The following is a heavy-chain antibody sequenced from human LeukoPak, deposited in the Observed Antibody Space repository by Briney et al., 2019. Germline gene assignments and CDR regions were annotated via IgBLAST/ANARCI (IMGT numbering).Heavy chain of an antibody. CDR3: ARSVVGATLRPYYFDS. Sequence: GGSLRLSCAAPGFTFSSYSMNWVRQAPGKGLEWVSYISSTGSTIYYADSVKGRFTISRDNAKNSLSLQMNSLRAEDTAVYYCARSVVGATLRPYYFDSWGQGTLVTVSS. V-gene: IGHV3-48*01. D-gene: IGHD1-26*01. CDR1: GFTFSSYS. J-gene: IGHJ4*02. CDR2: ISSTGSTI.